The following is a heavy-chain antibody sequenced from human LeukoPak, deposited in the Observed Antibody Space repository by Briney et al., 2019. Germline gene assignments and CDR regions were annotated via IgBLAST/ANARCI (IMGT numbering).Heavy chain of an antibody. V-gene: IGHV3-30*04. CDR1: GFTFSSYA. CDR3: ARALRIYYYFDY. CDR2: ISYDGSNK. D-gene: IGHD1-26*01. J-gene: IGHJ4*02. Sequence: GGSLRLSCAASGFTFSSYAMHWVRQAPGKGLEWVAVISYDGSNKYYADSVKGRFTISRDNSKNTLYLQMNSLRAEDTAVYYCARALRIYYYFDYWGQGTLVTVSS.